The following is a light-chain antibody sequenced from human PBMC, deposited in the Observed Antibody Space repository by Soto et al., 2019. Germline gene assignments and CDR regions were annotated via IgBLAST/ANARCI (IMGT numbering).Light chain of an antibody. Sequence: DIQMTHSPSTLSASVGDRVTITCRASQSISSWSAWYQQKPGKAPKLLIYTASSLQSGVPSRFSGSGSGTEFTLTISSLQPEDFATYYCLQHNNYPLTFGQGTRLEIK. CDR3: LQHNNYPLT. J-gene: IGKJ5*01. CDR1: QSISSW. V-gene: IGKV1-5*01. CDR2: TAS.